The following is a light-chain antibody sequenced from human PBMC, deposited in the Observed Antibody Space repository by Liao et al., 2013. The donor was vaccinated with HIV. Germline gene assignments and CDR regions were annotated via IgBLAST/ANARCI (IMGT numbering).Light chain of an antibody. CDR3: QTWDTNLWV. CDR1: KLGDRY. V-gene: IGLV3-1*01. CDR2: HDD. J-gene: IGLJ3*02. Sequence: SNELTQPPSVSVSPGQTASITCSGDKLGDRYISWYQQKPGQSPILVIYHDDKRPSGIPERFSGSNSGNTATLTISGTQALDDADYYCQTWDTNLWVFGGGTKLTVL.